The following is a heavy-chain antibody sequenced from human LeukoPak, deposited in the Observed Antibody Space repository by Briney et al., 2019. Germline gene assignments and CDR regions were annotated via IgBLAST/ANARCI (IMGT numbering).Heavy chain of an antibody. CDR3: ARGELEIYYYGMDV. J-gene: IGHJ6*02. V-gene: IGHV4-31*03. D-gene: IGHD1-1*01. CDR2: IYYSGST. CDR1: GGSISSGGYY. Sequence: SSETLSLTCTVSGGSISSGGYYWSWIRQHPGKGLEWIGYIYYSGSTYYNPSLKSRVTISVDTSKNQFSLKLSSVTAADTAVYYCARGELEIYYYGMDVWGQGTTVTVSS.